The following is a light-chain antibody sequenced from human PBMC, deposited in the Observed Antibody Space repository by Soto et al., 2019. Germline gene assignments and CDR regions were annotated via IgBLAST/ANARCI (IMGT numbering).Light chain of an antibody. CDR3: AAWDDSLNGPV. V-gene: IGLV1-44*01. CDR1: SSNIGRNT. CDR2: GND. Sequence: QSVLTQPPSASGTPGQRVTISCSGSSSNIGRNTVNWYQELPGTAPKLLIYGNDQRPSGVPDRFSGSKSGTSASLAISGLQSEDEADYYCAAWDDSLNGPVFGGGTKLTAL. J-gene: IGLJ3*02.